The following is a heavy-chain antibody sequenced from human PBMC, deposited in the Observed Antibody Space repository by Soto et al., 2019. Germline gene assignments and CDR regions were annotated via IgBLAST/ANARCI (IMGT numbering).Heavy chain of an antibody. D-gene: IGHD3-10*01. V-gene: IGHV4-59*01. Sequence: SETLSLTCTVSGGSISSYYWSWIRQPPGKGLEWIGYIYYSGSTNYNPSLKSRVTISVDTSKNQFSLKLSSVTAADTAVYYCARGVSRYYGSWSYLDYWGQGTLVTVSS. CDR3: ARGVSRYYGSWSYLDY. CDR2: IYYSGST. J-gene: IGHJ4*02. CDR1: GGSISSYY.